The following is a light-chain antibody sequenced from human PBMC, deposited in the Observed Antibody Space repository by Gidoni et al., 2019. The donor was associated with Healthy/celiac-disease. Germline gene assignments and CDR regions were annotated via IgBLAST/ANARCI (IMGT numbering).Light chain of an antibody. J-gene: IGKJ1*01. Sequence: ELVLTQPPATLSLSPGERATLSCGASQSVSSSYLAWYQQKPGLAPRLLIYDASSRATGIPDRFSGSGSGTDFTLTISRLEPEDFAVYYCQQYGSSPRTFGQGTKVEIK. CDR1: QSVSSSY. CDR3: QQYGSSPRT. V-gene: IGKV3D-20*01. CDR2: DAS.